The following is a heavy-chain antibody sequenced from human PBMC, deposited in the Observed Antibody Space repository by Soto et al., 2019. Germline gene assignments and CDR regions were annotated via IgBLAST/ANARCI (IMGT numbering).Heavy chain of an antibody. V-gene: IGHV3-74*01. CDR3: ARDLSGNTTPYFDL. J-gene: IGHJ4*02. D-gene: IGHD1-7*01. CDR2: IYNDGSST. Sequence: GGSLRLSCAASGFALSSYWMHWVRQIPGKGPVWVSRIYNDGSSTAYADSVKGRFTISRDNAKNTMYLQMSSLTVEDTAVYYCARDLSGNTTPYFDLWRQRTLVTVSS. CDR1: GFALSSYW.